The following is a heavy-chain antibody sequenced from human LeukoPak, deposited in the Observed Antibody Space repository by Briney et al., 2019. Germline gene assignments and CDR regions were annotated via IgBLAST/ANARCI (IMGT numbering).Heavy chain of an antibody. J-gene: IGHJ4*02. V-gene: IGHV3-23*01. D-gene: IGHD6-13*01. CDR3: ARQYSSTWYWIH. CDR1: GFTFSSYA. CDR2: ISGSGGRT. Sequence: GGSLRLSCAASGFTFSSYAMTWVRQAPGKGLEWVSGISGSGGRTYYADSVKGRFTISRDNAKNSLYLQMNSLRVEDTAVYYCARQYSSTWYWIHWGQGTLVTVSS.